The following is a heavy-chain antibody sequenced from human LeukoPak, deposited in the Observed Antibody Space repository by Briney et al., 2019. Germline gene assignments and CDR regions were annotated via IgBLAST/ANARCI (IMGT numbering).Heavy chain of an antibody. J-gene: IGHJ6*03. D-gene: IGHD3-3*01. CDR1: GYTFTGYY. Sequence: ASVKVSCKASGYTFTGYYMHWVRQAPGQGLEWMGWINPNSGGTNYAQKFQGRVTMTRDTSISTAYMELSRLRSDDTAVYYCARLPIFGDAYYYYYMDVWGKGTTVTVSS. V-gene: IGHV1-2*02. CDR3: ARLPIFGDAYYYYYMDV. CDR2: INPNSGGT.